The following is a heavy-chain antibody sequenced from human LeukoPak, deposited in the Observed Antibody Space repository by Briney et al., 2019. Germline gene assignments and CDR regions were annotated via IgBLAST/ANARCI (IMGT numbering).Heavy chain of an antibody. Sequence: SETLSLTCSVSADSISRRGYYWSWLRQRPGMGLDWMGYIYYNGRIGNTYYNLPLKSRVTMSIDTGEKHFSLRLTSVTAADTAVYYCANSLPTVSTRNYFDYWGQGTLVIVSS. CDR3: ANSLPTVSTRNYFDY. CDR1: ADSISRRGYY. V-gene: IGHV4-31*03. D-gene: IGHD5/OR15-5a*01. J-gene: IGHJ4*02. CDR2: IYYNGRIGNT.